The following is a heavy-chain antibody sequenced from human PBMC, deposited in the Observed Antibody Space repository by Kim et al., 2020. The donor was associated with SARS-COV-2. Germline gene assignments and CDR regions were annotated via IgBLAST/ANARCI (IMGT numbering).Heavy chain of an antibody. Sequence: GGSLRLSCAASGFTFSNYYMSWVRQAPGKGLEWFSSISSSSSCTYYADSVKGRFTISRDNSKNSLYLQMNSLRAEDTAVYYCAKVMEGRDSWYYLNY. V-gene: IGHV3-11*05. CDR3: AKVMEGRDSWYYLNY. CDR2: ISSSSSCT. J-gene: IGHJ4*01. CDR1: GFTFSNYY. D-gene: IGHD6-13*01.